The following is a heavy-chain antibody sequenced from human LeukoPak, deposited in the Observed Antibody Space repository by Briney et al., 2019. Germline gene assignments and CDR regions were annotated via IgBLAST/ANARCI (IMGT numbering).Heavy chain of an antibody. V-gene: IGHV3-30-3*01. J-gene: IGHJ6*03. CDR1: GFTFSSYA. D-gene: IGHD2-2*01. Sequence: GGSLRLSCADSGFTFSSYAMHWVRQAPGKGLEWVAVISYDGSNKYYADSVKGRFTISRDNSKNTLYLQMNSLRAEDTAVYYCARISSTSYYYMDVWGKGTTVTVSS. CDR3: ARISSTSYYYMDV. CDR2: ISYDGSNK.